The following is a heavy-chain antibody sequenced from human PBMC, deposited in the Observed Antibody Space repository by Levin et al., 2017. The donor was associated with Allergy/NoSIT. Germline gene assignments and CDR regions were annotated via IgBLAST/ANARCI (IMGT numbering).Heavy chain of an antibody. CDR1: GGSFSGYY. D-gene: IGHD3-10*01. Sequence: PSETLSLTCAVYGGSFSGYYWSWIRQPPGKGLEWIGEINHSGSTNYNPSLKSRVTISVDTSKNQFSLKLSSVTAADTAVYYCARGRGDGSGSYYMIAYWGQGTLVTVSS. J-gene: IGHJ4*02. CDR2: INHSGST. CDR3: ARGRGDGSGSYYMIAY. V-gene: IGHV4-34*01.